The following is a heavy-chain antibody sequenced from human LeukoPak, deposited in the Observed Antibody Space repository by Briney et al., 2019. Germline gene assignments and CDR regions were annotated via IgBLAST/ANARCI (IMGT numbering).Heavy chain of an antibody. CDR2: ITYSGTT. CDR1: GGSLSSYY. CDR3: ASSRPYYDIFTGQSDDAFDI. J-gene: IGHJ3*02. D-gene: IGHD3-9*01. Sequence: PSETLSLTCTVSGGSLSSYYWSWIRQPPGKGLEWIGYITYSGTTNYNPSLNSRVTISVDTSKNQFSLKLTSVTAADTAFYYCASSRPYYDIFTGQSDDAFDIWGRGTMVTVSS. V-gene: IGHV4-59*01.